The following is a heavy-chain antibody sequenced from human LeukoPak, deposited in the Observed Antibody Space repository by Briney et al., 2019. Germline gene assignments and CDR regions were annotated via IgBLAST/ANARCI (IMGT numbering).Heavy chain of an antibody. D-gene: IGHD6-13*01. CDR2: INPNSGGT. CDR1: GYTFTGYF. V-gene: IGHV1-2*02. Sequence: ASVKVSCKASGYTFTGYFMHWVRQAPGQGLEWMGWINPNSGGTNYAQKFQGRVTMTRDTSISTAYMELSRLRSDDTAVYYCARGREIAAAFWFDPWGQGTLVTVSS. J-gene: IGHJ5*02. CDR3: ARGREIAAAFWFDP.